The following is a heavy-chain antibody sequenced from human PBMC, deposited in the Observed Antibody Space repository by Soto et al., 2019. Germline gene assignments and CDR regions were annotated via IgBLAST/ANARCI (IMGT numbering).Heavy chain of an antibody. CDR1: GYTFISYT. V-gene: IGHV1-3*01. J-gene: IGHJ3*01. D-gene: IGHD3-22*01. Sequence: ASVTFSCTASGYTFISYTIHWVRQATGQRLEWMVWIDAGNAKTKYSQKFQGRVTITRDTSASTTYMELSSLRFEDTAMYYCARVSSGSDAFDVWGQGTLVTVSS. CDR2: IDAGNAKT. CDR3: ARVSSGSDAFDV.